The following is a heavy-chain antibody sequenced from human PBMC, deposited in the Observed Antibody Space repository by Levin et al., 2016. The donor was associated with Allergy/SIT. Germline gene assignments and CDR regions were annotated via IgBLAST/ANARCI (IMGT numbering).Heavy chain of an antibody. Sequence: WIRQPPGKALEWLAHIFSNDEKSYSTSLKSRLTISKDTSKSQVVLTMTNMDPVDTATYYCARSKGPSLEWLYNGGMDVWGQGTTVTVSS. D-gene: IGHD3-3*02. V-gene: IGHV2-26*01. CDR3: ARSKGPSLEWLYNGGMDV. J-gene: IGHJ6*02. CDR2: IFSNDEK.